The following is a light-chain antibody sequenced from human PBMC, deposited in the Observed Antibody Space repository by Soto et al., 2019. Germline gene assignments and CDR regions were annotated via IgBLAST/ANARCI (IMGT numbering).Light chain of an antibody. CDR3: HQYGSAPART. CDR2: GAS. V-gene: IGKV3-20*01. CDR1: QSISMNY. J-gene: IGKJ1*01. Sequence: EIVLTQSPGTLSLFPGERATLSCRDSQSISMNYLASYKQKPGQAPRHRIHGASNMATGNPDRFSRAGSGIDFTLTIGRLEHDCVAVYYCHQYGSAPARTGGQGHRVELK.